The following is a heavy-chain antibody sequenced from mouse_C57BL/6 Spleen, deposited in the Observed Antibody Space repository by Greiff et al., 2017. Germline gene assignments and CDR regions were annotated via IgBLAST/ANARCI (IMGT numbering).Heavy chain of an antibody. D-gene: IGHD2-3*01. CDR1: GFSFNTYA. Sequence: VQLKESGGGLVQPKGSLKLSCAASGFSFNTYAMNWVRQAPGKGLEWVARIRSKSNNYATYYADSVKDRFTISRDDSESMLYLQMNNLKTEDTAMYYCVRQRGDGYYGGYFDVWGTGTTVTVSS. V-gene: IGHV10-1*01. CDR2: IRSKSNNYAT. CDR3: VRQRGDGYYGGYFDV. J-gene: IGHJ1*03.